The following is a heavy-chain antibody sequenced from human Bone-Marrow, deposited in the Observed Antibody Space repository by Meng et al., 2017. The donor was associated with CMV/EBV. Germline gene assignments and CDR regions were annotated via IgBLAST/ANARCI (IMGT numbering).Heavy chain of an antibody. J-gene: IGHJ6*02. CDR1: GGTFSSYA. V-gene: IGHV1-69*10. CDR3: ARGGRKYHYNGMDV. Sequence: SVKVSCKASGGTFSSYAISWVRQAPGQGLEWMGGIIPILGIANYAQKFQGRVTITADKSTSTAYMELSSLRSEDTAVYYCARGGRKYHYNGMDVWGRGSSVTVSS. CDR2: IIPILGIA. D-gene: IGHD1-14*01.